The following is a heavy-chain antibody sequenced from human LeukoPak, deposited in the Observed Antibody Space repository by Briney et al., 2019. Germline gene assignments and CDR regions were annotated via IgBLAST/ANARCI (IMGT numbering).Heavy chain of an antibody. J-gene: IGHJ6*03. V-gene: IGHV4-59*01. CDR3: ARGPRGYCSCTSCRSTEYYYYMDV. D-gene: IGHD2-2*01. CDR2: IYYSGST. CDR1: GGSISSYY. Sequence: SETLSLTCTVSGGSISSYYWSWIRQPPGKGLEWSGYIYYSGSTNYNPSLKSRVTISVDTSKNQFSLKLSSVTAADTAVYYCARGPRGYCSCTSCRSTEYYYYMDVWGKGTTVTVSS.